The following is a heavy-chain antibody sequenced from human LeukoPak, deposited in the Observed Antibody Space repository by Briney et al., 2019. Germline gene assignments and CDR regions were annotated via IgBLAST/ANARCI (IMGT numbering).Heavy chain of an antibody. V-gene: IGHV4-39*01. D-gene: IGHD2-15*01. CDR2: IYYSGST. Sequence: SETLSLTCSVSGGSINSRPYYWGWIRQPPGKGLEWIGSIYYSGSTYYNPSLKSRVTISVDTSKNQFSLKLSSVTAADTAVYYCARHRTYSHYDYWGQGALVTVSS. J-gene: IGHJ4*02. CDR3: ARHRTYSHYDY. CDR1: GGSINSRPYY.